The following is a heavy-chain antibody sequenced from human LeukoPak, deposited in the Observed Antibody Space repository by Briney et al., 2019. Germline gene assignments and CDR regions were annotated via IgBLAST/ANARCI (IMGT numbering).Heavy chain of an antibody. D-gene: IGHD2-15*01. V-gene: IGHV4-4*02. CDR1: GGSISSSNW. J-gene: IGHJ4*02. CDR2: IYHSGST. CDR3: ARDPNCSGGSCPQGGFDY. Sequence: PSGTLSLTCAVSGGSISSSNWWSWVRQPPGKGLEWIGEIYHSGSTNYNPSLKSRVTISVDKSKNQFSLKLSSVTAADTAVYYCARDPNCSGGSCPQGGFDYWGQGTLVTVSS.